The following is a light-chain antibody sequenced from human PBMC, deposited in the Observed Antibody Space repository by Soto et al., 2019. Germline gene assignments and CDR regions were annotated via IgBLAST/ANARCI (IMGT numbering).Light chain of an antibody. CDR1: QSVSSY. CDR2: DAS. Sequence: EIVLTQSPATLSLSPGERATLSCRASQSVSSYLAWYQQKPGQAPRLLIYDASNRATGIPARFSGSGSGTDFTRTISRLEPEDFAVYYCQQRSNLPFFGTGTKVDIK. V-gene: IGKV3-11*01. J-gene: IGKJ3*01. CDR3: QQRSNLPF.